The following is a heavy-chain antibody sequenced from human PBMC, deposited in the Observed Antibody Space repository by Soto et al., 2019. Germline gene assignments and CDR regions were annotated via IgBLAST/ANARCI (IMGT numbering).Heavy chain of an antibody. CDR1: GFTFSSYA. V-gene: IGHV3-33*06. D-gene: IGHD3-10*01. CDR2: VFFDGSNK. J-gene: IGHJ6*02. Sequence: ESGGGVVQPGRSLRLSCAASGFTFSSYAMHWVRQAPGKGLEWVAVVFFDGSNKYYADSVKGRFTISRDNSKNTLYLQMDSLRVEDTAVYYCAKDSVTFYFGSGSLNSGMDVWGQGTTVTVSS. CDR3: AKDSVTFYFGSGSLNSGMDV.